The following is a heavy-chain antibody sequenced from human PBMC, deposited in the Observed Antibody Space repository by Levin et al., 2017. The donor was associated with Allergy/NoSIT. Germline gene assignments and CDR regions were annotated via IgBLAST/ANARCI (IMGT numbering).Heavy chain of an antibody. Sequence: SVKVSCKASGFTFTSSAVQWVRQARGQRLEWIGWIVVGSGNTNYAQKFQERVTITRDMSTSTAYMELSSLRSEDTAVYYCAAGSSGGKPYDAFDIWGQGTMVTVSS. CDR1: GFTFTSSA. CDR2: IVVGSGNT. J-gene: IGHJ3*02. V-gene: IGHV1-58*01. CDR3: AAGSSGGKPYDAFDI. D-gene: IGHD4-23*01.